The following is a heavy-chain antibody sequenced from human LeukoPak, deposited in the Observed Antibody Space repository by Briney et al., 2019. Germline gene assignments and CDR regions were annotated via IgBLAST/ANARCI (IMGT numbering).Heavy chain of an antibody. CDR3: ANHYSGYIDY. Sequence: LEWLGEIYDSAKTNYHPSLRSRIAISIDTAKRQFSLELTAVTAADTAVYYCANHYSGYIDYWGQGTLVTVSS. CDR2: IYDSAKT. V-gene: IGHV4/OR15-8*02. D-gene: IGHD5-12*01. J-gene: IGHJ4*02.